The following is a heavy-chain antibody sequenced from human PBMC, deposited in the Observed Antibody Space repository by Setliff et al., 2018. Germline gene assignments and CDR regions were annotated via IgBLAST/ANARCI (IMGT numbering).Heavy chain of an antibody. D-gene: IGHD5-12*01. V-gene: IGHV5-51*01. CDR2: IHPSNSDT. J-gene: IGHJ3*02. CDR3: ARNRVALYDAFDI. CDR1: GYSFTDYW. Sequence: PGESLKISCKGSGYSFTDYWIGWVRQMPGEGLEWMGIIHPSNSDTAYSPSFQGQVTISADRSITTAYLQWSSLKASDTAIYYCARNRVALYDAFDIWGQGTMVTVSS.